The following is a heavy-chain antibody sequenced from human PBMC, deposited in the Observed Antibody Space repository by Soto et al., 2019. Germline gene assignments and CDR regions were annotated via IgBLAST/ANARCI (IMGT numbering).Heavy chain of an antibody. CDR3: ARHKHCSSTSCYLSYYYYMDV. Sequence: GESLKISCKGYGYSFTSYWIGWVRQMPGKGLEWMGIIYPGDSDTRYSPSFQGQVTISADKSISTAYLQWSSLKASDTAMYYCARHKHCSSTSCYLSYYYYMDVWGKGTTVTVSS. J-gene: IGHJ6*03. CDR2: IYPGDSDT. V-gene: IGHV5-51*01. CDR1: GYSFTSYW. D-gene: IGHD2-2*01.